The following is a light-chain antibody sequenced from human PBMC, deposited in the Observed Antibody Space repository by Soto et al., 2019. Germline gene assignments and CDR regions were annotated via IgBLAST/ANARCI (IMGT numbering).Light chain of an antibody. V-gene: IGKV1-5*01. CDR1: QSLNSL. CDR2: DAS. Sequence: DIHMTHFPSTLSASVVDIVTITCRASQSLNSLLAWYQQKPGRAPKLLIYDASTLESGVPSRFSGSGSGTEFTLNISSLQNDDFATYYCQHYNSYSSWTFAPGTK. CDR3: QHYNSYSSWT. J-gene: IGKJ1*01.